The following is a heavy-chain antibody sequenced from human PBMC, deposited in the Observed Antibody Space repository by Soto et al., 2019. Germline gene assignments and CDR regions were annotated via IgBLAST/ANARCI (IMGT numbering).Heavy chain of an antibody. CDR3: ARLEYGDRSYFDF. CDR2: IYPGDSDT. Sequence: GESLKISCKGSGYSFTNHWIGWVRQMPGKGLEWMGIIYPGDSDTRYSPSFQGQVTISADKSISTAYLRWSSRRASDTAIYYCARLEYGDRSYFDFWGQGALVTVSS. V-gene: IGHV5-51*01. J-gene: IGHJ4*02. D-gene: IGHD4-17*01. CDR1: GYSFTNHW.